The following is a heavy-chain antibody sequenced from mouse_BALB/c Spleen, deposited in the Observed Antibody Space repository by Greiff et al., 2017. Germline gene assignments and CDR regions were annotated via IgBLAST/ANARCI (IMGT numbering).Heavy chain of an antibody. Sequence: VQLQQSGAELMKPGASVKISCKATGYTFSSYWIEWVKQRPGHGLEWIGEILPGSGSTNYNEKFKGKATFTADTSSNTAYMQLSSLTSEDSAVYYCARKDRYYGYDGFAYWGQGTLVTVSA. J-gene: IGHJ3*01. V-gene: IGHV1-9*01. CDR2: ILPGSGST. D-gene: IGHD2-2*01. CDR1: GYTFSSYW. CDR3: ARKDRYYGYDGFAY.